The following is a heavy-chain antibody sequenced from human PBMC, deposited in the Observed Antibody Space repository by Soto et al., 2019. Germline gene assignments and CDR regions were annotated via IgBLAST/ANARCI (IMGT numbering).Heavy chain of an antibody. V-gene: IGHV4-59*01. CDR2: IYYSGST. D-gene: IGHD3-3*01. CDR3: ARGERRDSDFWSGYSSASRYYYYGMDV. J-gene: IGHJ6*02. Sequence: SETLSLTCTVSGGSISSYYWSWIRQPPGKGLEWIGYIYYSGSTNYNPSLKSRVTISVDTSKNQFSLKLSSVTAADTAVYYCARGERRDSDFWSGYSSASRYYYYGMDVWGQGTTV. CDR1: GGSISSYY.